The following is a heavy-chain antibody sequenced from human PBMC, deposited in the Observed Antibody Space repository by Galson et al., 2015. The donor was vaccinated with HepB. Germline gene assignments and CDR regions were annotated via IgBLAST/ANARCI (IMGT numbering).Heavy chain of an antibody. CDR1: GYTFTIYY. CDR2: INPSGGST. D-gene: IGHD2-2*01. J-gene: IGHJ6*03. CDR3: ARGPDIVVGDYYYMDV. Sequence: SVKVSCKASGYTFTIYYMHWVRQAPGQGLEWMGIINPSGGSTSYAQKFQGRVTMTRDTSTSTVYMELSSLRSEDTAVYYCARGPDIVVGDYYYMDVWGKGTTVTVSS. V-gene: IGHV1-46*01.